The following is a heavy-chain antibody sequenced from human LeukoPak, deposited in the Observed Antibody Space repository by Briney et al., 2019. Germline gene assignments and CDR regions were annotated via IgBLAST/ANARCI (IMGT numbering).Heavy chain of an antibody. D-gene: IGHD1-26*01. V-gene: IGHV4-39*01. J-gene: IGHJ3*02. CDR2: TYYSGST. CDR1: GGSISSSGSY. Sequence: SETLSLTCTVSGGSISSSGSYWGWIRQPPGKGLEWIGNTYYSGSTYYNPSLKSRVTISVDTSKNQFSLKLTSVTAADTAVFYCARRGSYDTFDIWGHGTMVTVSS. CDR3: ARRGSYDTFDI.